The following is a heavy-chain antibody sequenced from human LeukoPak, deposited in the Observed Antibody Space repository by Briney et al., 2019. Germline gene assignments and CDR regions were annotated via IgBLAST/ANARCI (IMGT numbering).Heavy chain of an antibody. CDR1: GGSVSSGTYY. D-gene: IGHD3-10*01. Sequence: SETLSLTCTVSGGSVSSGTYYWSWIRQPPGKGLEWIGYIYYSGSTNYNPSLKSRVTISVDTSKNQFSLKLSSVTAADTAVYYCARRSIVGRYYGSGSRREYYFDYWGQGTLVTVSS. CDR3: ARRSIVGRYYGSGSRREYYFDY. V-gene: IGHV4-61*01. J-gene: IGHJ4*02. CDR2: IYYSGST.